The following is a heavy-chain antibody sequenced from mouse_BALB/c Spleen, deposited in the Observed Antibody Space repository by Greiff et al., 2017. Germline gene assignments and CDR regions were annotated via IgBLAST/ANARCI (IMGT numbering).Heavy chain of an antibody. J-gene: IGHJ4*01. CDR3: ARPDSSGYAMDY. Sequence: VQVVESGAELVRPGTSVKISCKASGYTFTNYWLGWVKQRPGHGLEWIGDIYPGGGYTNYNEKFKGKATLTADTSSSTAYMQLSSLTSEDSAVYFCARPDSSGYAMDYWGQGTSVTVSS. CDR2: IYPGGGYT. D-gene: IGHD3-2*01. V-gene: IGHV1-63*02. CDR1: GYTFTNYW.